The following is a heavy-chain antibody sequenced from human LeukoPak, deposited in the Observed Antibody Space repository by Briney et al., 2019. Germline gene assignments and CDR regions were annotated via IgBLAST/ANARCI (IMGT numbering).Heavy chain of an antibody. J-gene: IGHJ4*02. D-gene: IGHD3-9*01. CDR3: AKGLRHFDWLSPFDY. V-gene: IGHV1-2*02. CDR1: GYTFSDYY. CDR2: INAKSGGT. Sequence: ASVKVSCKASGYTFSDYYIYWVRQAPGQQLEWMGWINAKSGGTQYAQKYQGRDIMTRDTSINTACMDLSRLRSDDTAVYYCAKGLRHFDWLSPFDYWGQGTLVTVSS.